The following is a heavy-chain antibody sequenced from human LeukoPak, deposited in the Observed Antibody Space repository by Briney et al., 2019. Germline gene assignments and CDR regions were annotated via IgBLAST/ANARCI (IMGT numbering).Heavy chain of an antibody. CDR3: AKDVAPDSGWDLDY. Sequence: GGSLRLSCAASGFTFSTYSMTWVRQAPGKGLEWVSSIYNSGSRTFYGDSVKGRFTVSRNNSKNTLYLQMNSLRAEDTAVYYCAKDVAPDSGWDLDYWGQGTLVTVSS. CDR2: IYNSGSRT. CDR1: GFTFSTYS. V-gene: IGHV3-23*05. J-gene: IGHJ4*02. D-gene: IGHD6-19*01.